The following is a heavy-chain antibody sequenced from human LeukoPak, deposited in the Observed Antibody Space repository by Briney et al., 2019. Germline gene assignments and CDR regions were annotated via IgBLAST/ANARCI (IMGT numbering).Heavy chain of an antibody. Sequence: GGSLRLSCAASGFTFSNYPMTWVRQAPGKGLEWVSAISAGAGSTYYADSVKGRFTISRGNSKNTLYLQMNSLRAEDTAVYYCAKDGGYWGQGTLVTVSS. D-gene: IGHD3-16*01. V-gene: IGHV3-23*01. CDR3: AKDGGY. CDR1: GFTFSNYP. J-gene: IGHJ4*02. CDR2: ISAGAGST.